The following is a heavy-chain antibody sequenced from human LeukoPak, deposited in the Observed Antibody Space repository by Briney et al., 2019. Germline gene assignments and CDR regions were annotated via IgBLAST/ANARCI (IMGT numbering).Heavy chain of an antibody. V-gene: IGHV4-59*01. D-gene: IGHD3-22*01. J-gene: IGHJ4*02. CDR3: ARQYYYDSSGSRYYFDY. CDR1: GGSISSYY. CDR2: IYYSGST. Sequence: KPSETLSLTCTVSGGSISSYYWSWIRQPPGKGLEWIGYIYYSGSTNYNPSLKSRVTISVDTSKNQFSLKLSSVTAADTAVYNCARQYYYDSSGSRYYFDYWGQGTLVTVSS.